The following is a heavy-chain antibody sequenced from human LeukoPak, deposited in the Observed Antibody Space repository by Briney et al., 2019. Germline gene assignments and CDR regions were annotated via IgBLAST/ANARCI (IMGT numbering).Heavy chain of an antibody. CDR1: GFTFSNYN. Sequence: GGSLRLSCAVSGFTFSNYNMNWVRQAPGKGLEWVSGISWNSGSIGYADSVKGRFTISRDNAKNSLYLQMNSLRAEDTAVYYCARAGPFAFDYWGQGTLVTVSS. D-gene: IGHD2-21*01. J-gene: IGHJ4*02. V-gene: IGHV3-48*04. CDR2: ISWNSGSI. CDR3: ARAGPFAFDY.